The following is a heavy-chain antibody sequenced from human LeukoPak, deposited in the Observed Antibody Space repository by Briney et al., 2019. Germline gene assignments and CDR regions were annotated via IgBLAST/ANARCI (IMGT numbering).Heavy chain of an antibody. V-gene: IGHV4-4*07. CDR3: ARTPGEVTSGYYFDY. Sequence: SETLSLTCTVSGGSISSYYWSWIRQPAGKGLEGIGRIYTSGSTNYNPSLKRRVTISVDTSKNQFSLKLSSVTAADTAVYYCARTPGEVTSGYYFDYWGQGTLVTVSS. J-gene: IGHJ4*02. CDR2: IYTSGST. D-gene: IGHD1-26*01. CDR1: GGSISSYY.